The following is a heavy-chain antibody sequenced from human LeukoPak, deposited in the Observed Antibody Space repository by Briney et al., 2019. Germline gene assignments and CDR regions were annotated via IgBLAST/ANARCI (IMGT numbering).Heavy chain of an antibody. CDR2: IHPNSAAT. CDR3: ARDLPSTSNWELDY. V-gene: IGHV1-2*06. CDR1: GYTFIDYY. Sequence: GSLKVSCKASGYTFIDYYIHWVRQAPGQGLEWMGRIHPNSAATEYAENFQGRVTMTRDTSISTAYMELSRVTSDDTAVYYCARDLPSTSNWELDYWGQGTLVTVSS. J-gene: IGHJ4*02. D-gene: IGHD7-27*01.